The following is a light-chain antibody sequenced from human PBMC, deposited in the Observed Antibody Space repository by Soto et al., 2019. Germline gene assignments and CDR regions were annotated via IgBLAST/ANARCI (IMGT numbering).Light chain of an antibody. CDR1: QSVSSSY. CDR2: GAS. V-gene: IGKV3-20*01. CDR3: QQYGRSGT. J-gene: IGKJ1*01. Sequence: EIVLTQSPGTLSLSPVEIATLSCRASQSVSSSYLAWYQQKPGQAPRLLIYGASNRATGIPDRFSGSGSGTDFTLTISRLEPEDFAVYYCQQYGRSGTFGQGTKVDIK.